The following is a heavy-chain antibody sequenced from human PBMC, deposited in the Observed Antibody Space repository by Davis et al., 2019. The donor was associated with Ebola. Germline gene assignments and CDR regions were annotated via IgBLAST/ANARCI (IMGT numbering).Heavy chain of an antibody. Sequence: GESLKISCTASGFTFGNFDMNWVRQAPGKGLEWVSGISGSGRSTNYAHSVKGRFTISRDNSKNMLYLQMSSLRAEDTAFYYCAKADVSSSWYSLFDYWGQGVLVTVSS. D-gene: IGHD6-13*01. CDR3: AKADVSSSWYSLFDY. CDR2: ISGSGRST. J-gene: IGHJ4*02. CDR1: GFTFGNFD. V-gene: IGHV3-23*01.